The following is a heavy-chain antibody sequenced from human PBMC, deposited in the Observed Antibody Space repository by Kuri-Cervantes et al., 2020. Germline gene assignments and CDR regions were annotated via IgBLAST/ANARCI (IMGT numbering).Heavy chain of an antibody. J-gene: IGHJ6*03. CDR1: GFNFDDYG. CDR2: ISWNGKTT. CDR3: ARGGYGDYNNYYYYMDV. V-gene: IGHV3-20*04. D-gene: IGHD4-17*01. Sequence: GESLKISCISSGFNFDDYGMSWVRQGPGKGLEWVSGISWNGKTTGYADSVKGRFSVSRDNAKNSLYLQMNSLRAEDTAVYYCARGGYGDYNNYYYYMDVWGKGTTVTVSS.